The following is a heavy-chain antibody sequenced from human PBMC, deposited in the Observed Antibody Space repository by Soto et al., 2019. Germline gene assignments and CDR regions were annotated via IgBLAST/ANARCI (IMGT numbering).Heavy chain of an antibody. D-gene: IGHD2-15*01. CDR1: GGSISSYY. Sequence: KTSETLSLTCTVSGGSISSYYWSWIRQPPGKGLEWIGYIYYSGSTNYNPSLKSRVTISVDTSKNQFSLKLSSVTAADTAVYYCASGNCSGGSCYQGGGWFDPWGQGTLVTVS. V-gene: IGHV4-59*01. CDR2: IYYSGST. J-gene: IGHJ5*02. CDR3: ASGNCSGGSCYQGGGWFDP.